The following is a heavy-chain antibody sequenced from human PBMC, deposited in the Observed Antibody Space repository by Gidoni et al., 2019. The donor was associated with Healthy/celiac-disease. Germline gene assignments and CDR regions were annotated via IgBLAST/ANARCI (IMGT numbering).Heavy chain of an antibody. V-gene: IGHV4-61*01. D-gene: IGHD4-17*01. CDR3: ARDCSKDYGDYPESWFDP. J-gene: IGHJ5*02. Sequence: QVQLQESGPGLVKPSETLSLTCTVSGGSVSSGSYYWSWIRQPPGKGLEWIGYIYYSGSTNYNPSLKSRVTISVDTSKNQFSLKLSSVTAADTAVYYCARDCSKDYGDYPESWFDPWGQGTLVTVSS. CDR1: GGSVSSGSYY. CDR2: IYYSGST.